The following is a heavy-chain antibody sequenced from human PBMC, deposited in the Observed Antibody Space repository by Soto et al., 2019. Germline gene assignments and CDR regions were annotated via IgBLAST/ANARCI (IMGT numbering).Heavy chain of an antibody. CDR1: GYSFTSYW. CDR3: ARQQYSSSWNYYYGMDV. Sequence: GESLKISCKGSGYSFTSYWIGWVCQMPGKGLEWMGIIYPGDSDTRYSPSFQGQVTISADKSISTAYLQWSSLKASDTAMYYCARQQYSSSWNYYYGMDVWGQGTTVTVSS. CDR2: IYPGDSDT. J-gene: IGHJ6*02. D-gene: IGHD6-13*01. V-gene: IGHV5-51*01.